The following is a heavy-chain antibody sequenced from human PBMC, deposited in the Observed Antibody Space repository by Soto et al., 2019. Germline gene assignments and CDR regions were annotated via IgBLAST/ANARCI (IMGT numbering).Heavy chain of an antibody. CDR3: ARGAYSSGWPDY. J-gene: IGHJ4*02. D-gene: IGHD6-19*01. CDR1: GFTFSSYS. V-gene: IGHV3-21*01. CDR2: ISSSSSYI. Sequence: PGGSLRLSCAASGFTFSSYSMNWVRQAPGKGLEWVSSISSSSSYIYYADSVKGRFTISRDNAKNSLYLQMNSLRAEDTAVYYCARGAYSSGWPDYWGQGTLVTVSS.